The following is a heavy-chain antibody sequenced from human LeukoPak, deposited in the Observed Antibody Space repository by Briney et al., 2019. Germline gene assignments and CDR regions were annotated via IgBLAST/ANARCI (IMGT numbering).Heavy chain of an antibody. CDR1: GYTFTGYY. D-gene: IGHD3-10*01. Sequence: ASVKVSCKASGYTFTGYYMHWVRQAPGQGLEWMGRMNPNSGNTGYAQKFQGRVTITRNTSINTAYMELSSLRSEDTAVYYCARATGSGSYLFYYWYMDVWGKGTTVTVSS. V-gene: IGHV1-8*03. CDR3: ARATGSGSYLFYYWYMDV. CDR2: MNPNSGNT. J-gene: IGHJ6*03.